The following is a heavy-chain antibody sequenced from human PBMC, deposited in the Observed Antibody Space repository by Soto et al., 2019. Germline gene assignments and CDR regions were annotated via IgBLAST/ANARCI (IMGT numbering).Heavy chain of an antibody. CDR2: IYYSGST. D-gene: IGHD6-19*01. Sequence: QVQLQESGPGLVKPSQTLSLTCTVSGGSISSGGYYWSWIRQHPGKGLEWIGYIYYSGSTYYNPSLKSRVTISVDTAKNQFSLKLSSVTAADTAVYYCAGDLVGSSGVDYWGQGTLVTVSS. V-gene: IGHV4-31*03. CDR3: AGDLVGSSGVDY. CDR1: GGSISSGGYY. J-gene: IGHJ4*02.